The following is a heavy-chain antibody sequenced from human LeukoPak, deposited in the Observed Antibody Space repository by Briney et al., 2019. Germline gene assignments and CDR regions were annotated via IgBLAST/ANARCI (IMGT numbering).Heavy chain of an antibody. CDR3: ASDSSSSPAYYHYYMDA. Sequence: GRSLRLSCAASGITFSSHGMHWVRQAPGKGLEWVSSITTTSSYIYYADSVKGRFTISRDNAKSSLFLQMNSLRAEDTGVYYCASDSSSSPAYYHYYMDAWGKGATVTVSS. J-gene: IGHJ6*03. CDR1: GITFSSHG. V-gene: IGHV3-21*01. D-gene: IGHD6-13*01. CDR2: ITTTSSYI.